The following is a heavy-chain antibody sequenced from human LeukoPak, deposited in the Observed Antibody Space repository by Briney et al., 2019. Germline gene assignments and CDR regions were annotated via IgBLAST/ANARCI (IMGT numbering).Heavy chain of an antibody. D-gene: IGHD3-22*01. CDR1: GGTFSSYA. CDR3: ARDYYDSSGYYYVWFDP. Sequence: GASVKVSCKASGGTFSSYAISWVRQAPGQGLEWMGGIIPILGTANYAQKFQGRVTITTDESTSTAYMELSSPRSEDTAVYYCARDYYDSSGYYYVWFDPWGQGTLVTVSS. J-gene: IGHJ5*02. V-gene: IGHV1-69*05. CDR2: IIPILGTA.